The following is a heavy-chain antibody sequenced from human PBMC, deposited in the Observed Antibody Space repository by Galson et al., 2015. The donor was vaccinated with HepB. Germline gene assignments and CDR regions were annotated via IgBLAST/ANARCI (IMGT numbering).Heavy chain of an antibody. CDR2: ISGSGGST. D-gene: IGHD3-3*01. Sequence: SLRLSCAASGFTFSSYAMSWVRQAPGKGLEWVSAISGSGGSTYYADSVKGRFTISRDNSKNTLYLQMNSLRAEDTAVYYCAKIVLRFLEWGEACWFDPWGQGTLVTVSS. J-gene: IGHJ5*02. CDR3: AKIVLRFLEWGEACWFDP. CDR1: GFTFSSYA. V-gene: IGHV3-23*01.